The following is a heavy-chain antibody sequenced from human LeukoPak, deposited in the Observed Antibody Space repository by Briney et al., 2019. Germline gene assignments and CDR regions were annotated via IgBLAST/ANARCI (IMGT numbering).Heavy chain of an antibody. CDR2: ISYDGSNK. V-gene: IGHV3-30*03. CDR1: GFTFSSYG. D-gene: IGHD2-15*01. Sequence: GRSLRLSCAASGFTFSSYGMHWVRQAPGKGLEWVAVISYDGSNKYYADSVKGRFTISRDNSKNTLYLQMNSLRAEDTAVYYCASGYCSGGSCDEAGYWGQGTLVTVSS. J-gene: IGHJ4*02. CDR3: ASGYCSGGSCDEAGY.